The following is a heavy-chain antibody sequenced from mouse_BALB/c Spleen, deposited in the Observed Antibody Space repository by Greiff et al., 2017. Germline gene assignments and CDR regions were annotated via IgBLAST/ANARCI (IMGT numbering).Heavy chain of an antibody. D-gene: IGHD4-1*01. J-gene: IGHJ2*01. CDR3: ARDAGTYFDY. CDR2: ISDGGSYT. V-gene: IGHV5-4*02. Sequence: EVKLVESGGGLVKPGGSLKLSCAASGFTFSDYYMYWVRQTPEKRLEWVATISDGGSYTYYPDSVKGRFTISRDNAKNNLYLQMSSLKSEDTAMYYCARDAGTYFDYWGQGTTLTVSS. CDR1: GFTFSDYY.